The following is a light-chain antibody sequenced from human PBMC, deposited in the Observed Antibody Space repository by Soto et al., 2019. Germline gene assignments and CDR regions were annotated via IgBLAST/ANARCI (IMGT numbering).Light chain of an antibody. CDR3: QQTYTTTRT. CDR1: QTINRY. CDR2: AAA. J-gene: IGKJ1*01. Sequence: DIQMTQSPSSLSASVGDKVTITCRASQTINRYLSWYQQRPGKAPNLLIYAAASLQSGVPSRFSGSGSGTHFTLTISSLQPEDFATYFCQQTYTTTRTFGQGTKVKIK. V-gene: IGKV1-39*01.